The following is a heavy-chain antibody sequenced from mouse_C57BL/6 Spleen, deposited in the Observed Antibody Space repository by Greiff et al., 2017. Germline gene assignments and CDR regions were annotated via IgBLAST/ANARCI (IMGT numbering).Heavy chain of an antibody. V-gene: IGHV5-17*01. Sequence: EVQLVESGGGLVKPGGSLKLSCAASGFTFSDYGMHWVRQAPEEGLEWVAYISGGSSNNDYADKVKGRFTITRDNAKNTLFLQMTSLRSEDTAMYYCARTKEETYWGQGTLVTVSA. J-gene: IGHJ3*01. CDR2: ISGGSSNN. CDR1: GFTFSDYG. CDR3: ARTKEETY.